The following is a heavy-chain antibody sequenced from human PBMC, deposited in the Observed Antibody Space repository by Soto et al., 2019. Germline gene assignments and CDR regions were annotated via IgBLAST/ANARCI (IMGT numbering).Heavy chain of an antibody. V-gene: IGHV3-30*18. J-gene: IGHJ6*02. Sequence: QVQLVESGGGVVQPGRSLRLSCAASGFTFSSYDMHWVRQAPGKGLERVAVISYDGSNKYYADSVKGRFTISRDNSKNTLYLQMNSVRAEDTAGYYCAKDPGVLRYFDGLLSGMDVWGQGTTVTVSS. CDR2: ISYDGSNK. D-gene: IGHD3-9*01. CDR3: AKDPGVLRYFDGLLSGMDV. CDR1: GFTFSSYD.